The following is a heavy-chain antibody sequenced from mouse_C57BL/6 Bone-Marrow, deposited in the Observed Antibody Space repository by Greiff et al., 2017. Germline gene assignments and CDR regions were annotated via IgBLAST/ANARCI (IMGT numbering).Heavy chain of an antibody. Sequence: QVQLQQPGAELVKPGASVKVSCKASGYTFTSYWMHWVKQRPGQGLEWLGRIHPSDSDTNYHQKFKGKATLTVDKSSSTAYMQLSSLTSEDSAVYYCAILYISTWFAYWGQGTLVTVSA. V-gene: IGHV1-74*01. CDR2: IHPSDSDT. CDR3: AILYISTWFAY. CDR1: GYTFTSYW. J-gene: IGHJ3*01. D-gene: IGHD1-3*01.